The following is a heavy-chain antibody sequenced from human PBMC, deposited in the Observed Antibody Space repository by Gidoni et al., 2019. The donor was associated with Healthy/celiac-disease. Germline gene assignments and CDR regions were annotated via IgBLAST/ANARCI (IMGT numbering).Heavy chain of an antibody. CDR2: ISSKAYCGTT. Sequence: EVRLVESGGGLVQPGRSLRLSCTASGFTFGDYAMSWVRQAPGKGLEWVGFISSKAYCGTTEYAASVKGRFTISRDDSKSIAYLQMNCLTTDDTAVYYCTRSFAFIIRWFDPWGQGTLVTVSS. CDR1: GFTFGDYA. J-gene: IGHJ5*02. V-gene: IGHV3-49*04. CDR3: TRSFAFIIRWFDP. D-gene: IGHD3-10*01.